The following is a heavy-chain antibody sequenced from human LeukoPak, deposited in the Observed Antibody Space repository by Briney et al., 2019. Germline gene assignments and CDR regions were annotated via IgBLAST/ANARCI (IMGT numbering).Heavy chain of an antibody. V-gene: IGHV4-34*01. CDR2: INHSGST. CDR3: ARGNRGVMLYYYYMDV. CDR1: GGSFSGYY. J-gene: IGHJ6*03. D-gene: IGHD3-16*01. Sequence: SETLSLTCAVYGGSFSGYYWSWIRQPPGKGLEWIGEINHSGSTNYNPSLKSRVTISVDTSKNQFSLKLSSVTAADTAVYYCARGNRGVMLYYYYMDVWGKGPTVTVSS.